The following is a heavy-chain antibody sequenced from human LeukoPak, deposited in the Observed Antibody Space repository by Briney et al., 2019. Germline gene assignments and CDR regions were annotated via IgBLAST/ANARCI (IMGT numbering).Heavy chain of an antibody. D-gene: IGHD6-13*01. CDR3: ARGGYSSSWGPDAFDI. CDR1: GYTFTSCD. V-gene: IGHV1-8*01. J-gene: IGHJ3*02. Sequence: GASVTVSCKASGYTFTSCDINWVRQATGQGLEWMGWMNPNSGNTGYAQKFQGRVTMTRNTSISTAYMELSSLRSEDTAVYYCARGGYSSSWGPDAFDIWGQGTMVTVSS. CDR2: MNPNSGNT.